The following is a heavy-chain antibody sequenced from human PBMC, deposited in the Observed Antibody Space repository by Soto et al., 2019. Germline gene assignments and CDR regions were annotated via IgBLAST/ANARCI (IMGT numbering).Heavy chain of an antibody. CDR1: GGSINSSSYF. D-gene: IGHD6-19*01. CDR2: IYYSGST. CDR3: ARHYSSGSRNWFDP. J-gene: IGHJ5*02. Sequence: ETLSLTCSVSGGSINSSSYFWGWVRQPPGKGLEWIGSIYYSGSTYYNPSLRSRVTISVDTSKNQFSLKLSSVTAADTAVFYCARHYSSGSRNWFDPWGQGTLVTVSS. V-gene: IGHV4-39*01.